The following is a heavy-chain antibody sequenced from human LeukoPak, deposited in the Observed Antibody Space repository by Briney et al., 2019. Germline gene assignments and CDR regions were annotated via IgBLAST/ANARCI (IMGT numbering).Heavy chain of an antibody. CDR1: GYTFTGYY. CDR2: INPNSGGT. V-gene: IGHV1-2*02. CDR3: ARAGGDYYGSGSPSYYYYGMDV. D-gene: IGHD3-10*01. J-gene: IGHJ6*02. Sequence: ASVKVSCKASGYTFTGYYMHWVRQAPGQGLEWMGWINPNSGGTNYAQKFQGRVTMTRDTSISTAYMELSRLRSDDTAVYYCARAGGDYYGSGSPSYYYYGMDVWGQRTTVTVSS.